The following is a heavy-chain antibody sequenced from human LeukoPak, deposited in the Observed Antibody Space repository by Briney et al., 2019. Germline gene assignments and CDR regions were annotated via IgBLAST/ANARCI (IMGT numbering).Heavy chain of an antibody. CDR2: IYSGSST. CDR3: AVKTTFWY. D-gene: IGHD3-3*01. V-gene: IGHV3-53*01. Sequence: GGSPRLSCAASGFTVSSNYMSWVRQAPGKGLEWVSVIYSGSSTYYADSVKGRFTISRDNSKNTLYLQMNSLRAEDTAVYYCAVKTTFWYWGQGTLITVSS. J-gene: IGHJ4*02. CDR1: GFTVSSNY.